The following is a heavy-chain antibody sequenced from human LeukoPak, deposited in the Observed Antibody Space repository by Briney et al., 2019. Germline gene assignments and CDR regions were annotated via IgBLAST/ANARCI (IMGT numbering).Heavy chain of an antibody. CDR1: GGTISSYA. D-gene: IGHD2-15*01. V-gene: IGHV1-69*06. CDR3: ARDVCSGGSCYSAFDY. Sequence: GSSVKVSCKASGGTISSYAISWVRQAPGQGLEWMGGIIPIFGTANYAQKFQGRVTITADKSTSTAYMELSSLRSEDTAVYYCARDVCSGGSCYSAFDYWGQGTLVTVSS. J-gene: IGHJ4*02. CDR2: IIPIFGTA.